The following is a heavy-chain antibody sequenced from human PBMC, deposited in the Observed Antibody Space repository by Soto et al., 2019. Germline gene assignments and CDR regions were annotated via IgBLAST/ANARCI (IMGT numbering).Heavy chain of an antibody. CDR1: GFTFSSYA. Sequence: EVQLLESGGGLVQPGGSLRLSCGGSGFTFSSYAMTWVRQAPGKGLEWVSSISGSGASTYYADSVQGRFTISIDNSKNSLYLQLNSLRAEATAIYYCANFYFSTTSCPGWFDPWGQGTLVTVSS. J-gene: IGHJ5*02. CDR2: ISGSGAST. V-gene: IGHV3-23*01. D-gene: IGHD2-2*01. CDR3: ANFYFSTTSCPGWFDP.